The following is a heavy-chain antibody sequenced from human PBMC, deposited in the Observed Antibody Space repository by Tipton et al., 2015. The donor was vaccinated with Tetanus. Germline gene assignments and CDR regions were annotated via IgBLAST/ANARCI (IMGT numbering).Heavy chain of an antibody. CDR1: GFDFMGYG. Sequence: SLRLSCRASGFDFMGYGMHWVRRAPGTGLEWVAAIWFDGSRAEYADSVQGRFTISRDNSRSMVYLQMDSLRDEDTGVFYCARDVFPYSSSDWGQGTLVTVSS. CDR3: ARDVFPYSSSD. V-gene: IGHV3-33*01. D-gene: IGHD6-6*01. J-gene: IGHJ4*02. CDR2: IWFDGSRA.